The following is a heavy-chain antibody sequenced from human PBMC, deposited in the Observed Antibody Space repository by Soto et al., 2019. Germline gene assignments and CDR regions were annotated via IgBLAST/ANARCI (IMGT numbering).Heavy chain of an antibody. CDR3: ARVAVAGTRVDY. D-gene: IGHD6-19*01. V-gene: IGHV4-39*07. J-gene: IGHJ4*02. CDR2: IYHSGST. Sequence: SETLSLTCTVSGGSISSGDYYWSWIRQPPGKGLEWIGDIYHSGSTYYNPSLKSRVTISVDKSKNQFSLKLSSVTAADTAVYYCARVAVAGTRVDYWGQGTLVTVSS. CDR1: GGSISSGDYY.